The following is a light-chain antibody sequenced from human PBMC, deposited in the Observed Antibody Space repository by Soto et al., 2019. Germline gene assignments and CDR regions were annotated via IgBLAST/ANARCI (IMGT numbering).Light chain of an antibody. V-gene: IGLV1-51*02. CDR1: SSNIESEY. J-gene: IGLJ2*01. CDR3: GAWENSLSVGV. CDR2: ENN. Sequence: QSVLTQPPSVYAAPGQKVTISRSGSSSNIESEYVSWYQQFPGTAPKLLIYENNKRPSGIPDRFSGSKSGTSATLGITGLQTGDEADYYCGAWENSLSVGVFGGGTKLTVL.